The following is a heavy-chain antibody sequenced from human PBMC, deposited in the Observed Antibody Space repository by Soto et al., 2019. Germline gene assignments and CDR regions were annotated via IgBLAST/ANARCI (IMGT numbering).Heavy chain of an antibody. J-gene: IGHJ4*02. V-gene: IGHV3-23*01. CDR1: GFTFSSYA. CDR2: ISGSGGST. D-gene: IGHD3-22*01. CDR3: AKNLDYYDSSGHFDY. Sequence: PGGSLRLSCAASGFTFSSYAMSWVRQAPGKGLEWVSAISGSGGSTYYADSVKGRFTISRDNSKNTLYLQMNSLRAEDTAVYYFAKNLDYYDSSGHFDYWGQGTLVTVSS.